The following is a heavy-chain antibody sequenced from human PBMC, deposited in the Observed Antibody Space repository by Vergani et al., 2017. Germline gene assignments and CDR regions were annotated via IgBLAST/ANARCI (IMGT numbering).Heavy chain of an antibody. D-gene: IGHD1-1*01. J-gene: IGHJ6*02. CDR2: IGTAGDT. CDR3: ARGETGTTGWGYYYSGMDV. Sequence: EVQLVESGGGLVQPGGSLRLSCAASGFTFSSYDMHWVRHATGKGLEWVSAIGTAGDTYYPGSVKGRFTIAREDAKNSLYLKMNSLRAGDTAVYYCARGETGTTGWGYYYSGMDVWGQGTTVTVSS. V-gene: IGHV3-13*01. CDR1: GFTFSSYD.